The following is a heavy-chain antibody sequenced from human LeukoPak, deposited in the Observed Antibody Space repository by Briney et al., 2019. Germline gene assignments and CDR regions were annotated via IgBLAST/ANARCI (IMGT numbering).Heavy chain of an antibody. J-gene: IGHJ4*02. CDR1: GGSFSGYY. V-gene: IGHV4-34*01. Sequence: PSETLSLTCAVYGGSFSGYYWSWIRQPPGKGLEWIGEINHSGSTNYNPSLKSRVTISVDTSKNQFSLKLSSVTAAGTAVYYCARQGYCSSTSCFDYWGQGTLVTVSS. D-gene: IGHD2-2*01. CDR3: ARQGYCSSTSCFDY. CDR2: INHSGST.